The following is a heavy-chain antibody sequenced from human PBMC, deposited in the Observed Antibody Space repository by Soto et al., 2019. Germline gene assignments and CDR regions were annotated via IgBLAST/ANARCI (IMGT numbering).Heavy chain of an antibody. J-gene: IGHJ6*02. V-gene: IGHV4-59*01. CDR1: GGSISSYY. CDR2: IYYSGST. D-gene: IGHD4-17*01. Sequence: QVQLQESGPGLVKPSETLSLTCTVSGGSISSYYWSWIRQPPGKGLEWIGYIYYSGSTNYNPSLKSRVTISVDTSKNQFSLKLSSVIAADTAVYYCARGGDYYYYGMYVWGQGTTVTVSS. CDR3: ARGGDYYYYGMYV.